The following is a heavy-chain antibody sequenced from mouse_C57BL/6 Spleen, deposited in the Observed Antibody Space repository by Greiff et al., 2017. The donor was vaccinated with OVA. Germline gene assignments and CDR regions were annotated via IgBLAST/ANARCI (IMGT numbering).Heavy chain of an antibody. CDR3: TRGPYGSSFAY. V-gene: IGHV5-9-1*02. D-gene: IGHD1-1*01. CDR2: ISSGGDYI. Sequence: EVKLVESGEGLVKPGGSLKLSCAASGFTFSSYAMSWVRQTPEKRLEWVAYISSGGDYIYYADTVKGRFTISRDNARNTLYLQMSSLKSEDTAMYYCTRGPYGSSFAYWGQGTLVTVSA. J-gene: IGHJ3*01. CDR1: GFTFSSYA.